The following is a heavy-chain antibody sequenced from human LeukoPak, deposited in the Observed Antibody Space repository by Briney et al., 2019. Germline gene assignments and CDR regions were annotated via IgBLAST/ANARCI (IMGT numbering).Heavy chain of an antibody. CDR2: ISGSGGST. Sequence: PGTSLRLSCAASGFMCSSYAMSGVRESPGKGLEWISPISGSGGSTYYADSVKGRFTISRDNSKNILYLQMNSLRAGDTALYYCAKGNPDPWGQGTLVTVSS. J-gene: IGHJ5*02. V-gene: IGHV3-23*01. CDR3: AKGNPDP. CDR1: GFMCSSYA.